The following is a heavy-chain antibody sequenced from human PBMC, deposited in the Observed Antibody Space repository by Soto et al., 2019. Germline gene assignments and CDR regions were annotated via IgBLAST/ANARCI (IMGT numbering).Heavy chain of an antibody. CDR3: ARPLRYCSSTSCQYYFDY. Sequence: QVQLVQSGAEVKKPGASVKVSCKASGYTFTNYDINWVRQATGQGREWMGWMNPNSGNTGYAQKFQGRVTMTRNTSISTAYMELSSLRSEDTAVYYCARPLRYCSSTSCQYYFDYWGQGTLVTVSS. CDR1: GYTFTNYD. J-gene: IGHJ4*02. V-gene: IGHV1-8*01. D-gene: IGHD2-2*01. CDR2: MNPNSGNT.